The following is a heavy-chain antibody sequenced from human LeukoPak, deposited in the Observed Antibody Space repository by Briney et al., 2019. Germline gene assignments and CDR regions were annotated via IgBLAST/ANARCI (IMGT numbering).Heavy chain of an antibody. J-gene: IGHJ6*03. CDR3: VRTHPHFYMDV. CDR1: GFTFSNYA. V-gene: IGHV3-48*01. Sequence: GGSLRLSCAASGFTFSNYAISWVRQAPGKGLEWISYITSSSSSNSYADSVKGRFSISRDNAKNSLYLQMKNLRAADTAVYYCVRTHPHFYMDVWGKGTTVTVSS. CDR2: ITSSSSSN.